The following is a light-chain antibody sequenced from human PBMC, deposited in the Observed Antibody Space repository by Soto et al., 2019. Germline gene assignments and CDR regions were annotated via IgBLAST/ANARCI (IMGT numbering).Light chain of an antibody. J-gene: IGLJ1*01. Sequence: QSVLTQPASVSASPGQSITISCTGTSSDVGGSNFVSWYQQHPGKPPKPIIYDVATRPPGVSNRFSGSKSGSTASLIISRLQTEDEADYYCVSFTSSTTYVFGSGTKLTVL. CDR3: VSFTSSTTYV. CDR2: DVA. CDR1: SSDVGGSNF. V-gene: IGLV2-14*03.